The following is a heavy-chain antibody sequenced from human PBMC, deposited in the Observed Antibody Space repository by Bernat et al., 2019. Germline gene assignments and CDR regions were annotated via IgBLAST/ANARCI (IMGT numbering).Heavy chain of an antibody. CDR2: INHSGST. J-gene: IGHJ5*02. V-gene: IGHV4-34*01. CDR3: ARGRGDFWSGYKNWFDP. CDR1: GGSFSGYY. D-gene: IGHD3-3*01. Sequence: QVQLQQWGAGLLKPSETLSLTCAVYGGSFSGYYWSWIRQPPGKGLEWIGEINHSGSTNYNPSLKSRVTISVDTSKNQFSLKLSSVTAADTAVYYCARGRGDFWSGYKNWFDPWGQGTLVTVSS.